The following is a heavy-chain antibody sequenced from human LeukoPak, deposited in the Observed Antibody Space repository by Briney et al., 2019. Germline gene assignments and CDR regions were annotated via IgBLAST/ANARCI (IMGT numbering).Heavy chain of an antibody. D-gene: IGHD3-3*01. CDR3: AKESSPRVDYDFWSGYYIDY. CDR1: GFTFSSYG. J-gene: IGHJ4*02. V-gene: IGHV3-30*18. CDR2: ISYDGSNK. Sequence: GGSLRLSCAASGFTFSSYGMHWVRQAPGKGLEWVAVISYDGSNKYYADSVKGRFTISRDNSKNTLYLQMNSLRAEDTAVYYCAKESSPRVDYDFWSGYYIDYWGQGTLVTVSS.